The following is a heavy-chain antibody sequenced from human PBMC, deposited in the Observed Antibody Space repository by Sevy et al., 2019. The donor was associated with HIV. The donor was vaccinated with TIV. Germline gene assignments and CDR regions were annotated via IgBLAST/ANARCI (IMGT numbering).Heavy chain of an antibody. CDR2: IWYDGSNK. J-gene: IGHJ4*02. Sequence: GGSLRLSCAASGFTFSSYGMHWVRQAPGKGLEWVAVIWYDGSNKYYADSVKGRFTISRDNSKNTLYLQMNSLRAEDTAVYYCARGFKGGPEAARRYYDILTGHFDYWGQGTLVTVSS. D-gene: IGHD3-9*01. CDR3: ARGFKGGPEAARRYYDILTGHFDY. CDR1: GFTFSSYG. V-gene: IGHV3-33*01.